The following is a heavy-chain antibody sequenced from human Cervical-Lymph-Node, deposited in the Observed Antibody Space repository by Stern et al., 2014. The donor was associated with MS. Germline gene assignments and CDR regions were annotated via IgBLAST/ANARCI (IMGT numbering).Heavy chain of an antibody. CDR2: INPTRKTT. J-gene: IGHJ4*02. D-gene: IGHD1-26*01. Sequence: VQLLESGAEVKKPGASVKVSCKASGYTFSKYYMHWVRQAPGQGLEWVGLINPTRKTTRHAQKFQDRVTISKDTSTSTVYMELSSLRSEDTAVYYCARDSSGTYSSLDYWGQGTLVTVSS. CDR3: ARDSSGTYSSLDY. V-gene: IGHV1-46*03. CDR1: GYTFSKYY.